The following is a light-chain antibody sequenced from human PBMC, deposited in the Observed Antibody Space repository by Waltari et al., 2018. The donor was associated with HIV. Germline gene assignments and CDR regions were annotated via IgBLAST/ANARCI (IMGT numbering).Light chain of an antibody. CDR3: CSYAGSYTGV. CDR1: SNDVGGYNY. J-gene: IGLJ1*01. Sequence: QSALTQPRSVSGSPGQSVTMSCAGTSNDVGGYNYVSWYQQHPGKAPKLMIYDVTKRPSGVPDRFSGSKSGNTASLTISGLQADDEADYYCCSYAGSYTGVFGTGTKVTVL. V-gene: IGLV2-11*01. CDR2: DVT.